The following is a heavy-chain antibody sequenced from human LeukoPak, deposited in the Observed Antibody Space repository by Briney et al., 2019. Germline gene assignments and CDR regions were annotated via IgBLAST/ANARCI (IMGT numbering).Heavy chain of an antibody. CDR3: ASRYQGDNYGMVV. J-gene: IGHJ6*02. CDR2: ITGRSNTI. D-gene: IGHD2-2*01. Sequence: GGSLRLSCSGSGFTFSSYSMNWVRQAPGQGPEWIAYITGRSNTIYYAESVKGRFTNSRDNGKNSLYLQMNNVTVEDTAVYYCASRYQGDNYGMVVWGQGTTVTVSS. CDR1: GFTFSSYS. V-gene: IGHV3-48*01.